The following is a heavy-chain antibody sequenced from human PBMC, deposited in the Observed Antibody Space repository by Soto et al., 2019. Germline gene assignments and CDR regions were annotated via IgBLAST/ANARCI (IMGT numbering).Heavy chain of an antibody. Sequence: SETLSLTCTVSGGSISSSSYYWGWIRQPPGKGLEWIGSIYYSGSTYYNPSLKSRVTISVDTSKNQFSLKLSSVTAADTAVYYCARGGPSRITMFGVVPNLNWFDPWGQGTLVTVSS. CDR1: GGSISSSSYY. D-gene: IGHD3-3*01. J-gene: IGHJ5*02. CDR2: IYYSGST. V-gene: IGHV4-39*01. CDR3: ARGGPSRITMFGVVPNLNWFDP.